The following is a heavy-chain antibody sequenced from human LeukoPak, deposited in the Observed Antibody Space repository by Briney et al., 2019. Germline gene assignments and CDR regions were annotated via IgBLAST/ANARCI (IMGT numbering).Heavy chain of an antibody. CDR3: ARDPHGSGSY. D-gene: IGHD3-10*01. CDR1: GFTVSTNY. J-gene: IGHJ4*02. Sequence: QSGGSLRLSCAASGFTVSTNYMSWVRQAPGKGLEWVSVIFSGGSTYYADSVKGRFSISRDNSKNTLYLRMNSLRAEDTAVYYCARDPHGSGSYWSQGTLVTVSS. CDR2: IFSGGST. V-gene: IGHV3-66*01.